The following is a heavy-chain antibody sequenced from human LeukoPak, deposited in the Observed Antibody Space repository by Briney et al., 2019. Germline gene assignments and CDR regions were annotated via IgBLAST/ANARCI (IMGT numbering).Heavy chain of an antibody. Sequence: SETLSLTCAAYGGSFSGYYWSWIRQHPGKGLEWIGYIYYSGSTYYNPSLKSRVTISVDTSKNQFSLKLSSVTAADTAVYYCASTPITIFGVASYGMDVWGQGTTVTVSS. V-gene: IGHV4-31*11. D-gene: IGHD3-3*01. CDR2: IYYSGST. J-gene: IGHJ6*02. CDR3: ASTPITIFGVASYGMDV. CDR1: GGSFSGYY.